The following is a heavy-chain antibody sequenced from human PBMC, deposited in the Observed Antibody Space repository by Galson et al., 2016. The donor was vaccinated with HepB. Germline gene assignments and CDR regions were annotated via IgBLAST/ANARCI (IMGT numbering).Heavy chain of an antibody. CDR1: GFRFNAYW. CDR2: VNQDGSRQ. CDR3: VALIRETTVDI. D-gene: IGHD2/OR15-2a*01. V-gene: IGHV3-7*02. Sequence: SLRLSCAASGFRFNAYWVSWVRQFPGKRLEWVASVNQDGSRQVYGDSVRGRFTISRDTAKNSLSLQMSSLRAEDTARYYCVALIRETTVDIWGQGIMVIVSS. J-gene: IGHJ3*02.